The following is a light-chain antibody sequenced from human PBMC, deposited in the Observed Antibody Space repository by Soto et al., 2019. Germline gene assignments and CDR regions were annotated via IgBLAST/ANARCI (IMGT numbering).Light chain of an antibody. CDR3: CSFAGGATFV. V-gene: IGLV2-23*02. Sequence: SALAQPASVSGSPGQSITISCSGSSNDVGGYDLVSWYQQHPGKAPRLIIYEATKRPSGVSDRFSASKSGNTASPTISPLQAEDEAYYSCCSFAGGATFVFGGGTKGTVL. J-gene: IGLJ2*01. CDR1: SNDVGGYDL. CDR2: EAT.